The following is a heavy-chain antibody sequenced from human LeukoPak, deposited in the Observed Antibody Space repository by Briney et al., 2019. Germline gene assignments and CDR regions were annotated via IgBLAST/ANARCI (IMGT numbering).Heavy chain of an antibody. CDR1: GYTFTSYG. CDR2: VSAYNGNT. V-gene: IGHV1-18*01. CDR3: ARSGAAWKPPTYFQD. Sequence: EASVKVSCKASGYTFTSYGISWVRQAPGQGLEWMGWVSAYNGNTNYAQKLQGRVTMTTDTSTSTAYMELRSLRSDDTAVYYCARSGAAWKPPTYFQDWGQGTLVTVSS. J-gene: IGHJ1*01. D-gene: IGHD1-1*01.